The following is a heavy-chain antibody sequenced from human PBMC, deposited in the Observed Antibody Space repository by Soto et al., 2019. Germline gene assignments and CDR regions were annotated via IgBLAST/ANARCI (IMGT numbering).Heavy chain of an antibody. CDR1: GFTFSVYS. D-gene: IGHD5-12*01. J-gene: IGHJ3*02. CDR3: AVGGSI. V-gene: IGHV3-48*01. Sequence: PGGSLSLSCAAPGFTFSVYSMNWVRQAPGKGLEWVSYISSSSTSIYYVDSVKGRFTISRDDAKNSLYLQMNSLRAEDTAVYYCAVGGSIWGQGTMVTVSS. CDR2: ISSSSTSI.